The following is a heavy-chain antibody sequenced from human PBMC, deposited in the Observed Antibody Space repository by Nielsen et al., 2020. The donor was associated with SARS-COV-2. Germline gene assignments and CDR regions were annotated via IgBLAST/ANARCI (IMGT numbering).Heavy chain of an antibody. Sequence: ASVKVSCKASEYTFTGYYMHWVRQAPGQGLEWMGRINPNSGGTNYAQKFQGRVTMTRDTSISTAYMELSRLRSDDTAVYYCARDPRGYYGSGSYRGYGMDVWGQGTTVTVSS. CDR2: INPNSGGT. V-gene: IGHV1-2*06. CDR3: ARDPRGYYGSGSYRGYGMDV. D-gene: IGHD3-10*01. J-gene: IGHJ6*02. CDR1: EYTFTGYY.